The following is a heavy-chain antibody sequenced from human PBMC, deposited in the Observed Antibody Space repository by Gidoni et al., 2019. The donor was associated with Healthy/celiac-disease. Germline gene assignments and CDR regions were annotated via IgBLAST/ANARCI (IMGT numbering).Heavy chain of an antibody. CDR2: ISSSSSYI. V-gene: IGHV3-21*01. J-gene: IGHJ4*02. Sequence: EVQLVESGGGLVKPGGSLRLSCAASGFPFSSYSMNWVRQAPGKGLEWVSSISSSSSYIYYADSVKGRFTISRDNAKNSLYLQMNSLRAEDTAVYYCARSHSSSWFYFDYWGQGTLVTVSS. CDR3: ARSHSSSWFYFDY. CDR1: GFPFSSYS. D-gene: IGHD6-13*01.